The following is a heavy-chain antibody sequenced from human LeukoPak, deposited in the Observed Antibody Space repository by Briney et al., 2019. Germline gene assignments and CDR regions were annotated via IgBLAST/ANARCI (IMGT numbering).Heavy chain of an antibody. D-gene: IGHD2-15*01. CDR3: ARVYCSGGSCAQFDY. Sequence: GGSLRLSCAASGFTFGSYSVNWVRQAPGKGLEWVSYISSSSSTISYADSVKGRFTISRDNAKNSLYLQMNSLRAEDTAVYYCARVYCSGGSCAQFDYWGQRTLVTVSS. CDR1: GFTFGSYS. J-gene: IGHJ4*02. V-gene: IGHV3-48*01. CDR2: ISSSSSTI.